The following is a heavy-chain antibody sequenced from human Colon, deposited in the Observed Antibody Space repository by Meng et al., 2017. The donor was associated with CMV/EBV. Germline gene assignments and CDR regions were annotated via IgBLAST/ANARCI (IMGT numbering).Heavy chain of an antibody. D-gene: IGHD6-6*01. V-gene: IGHV3-74*01. CDR3: ARDVGSSTSMDY. Sequence: GESLKISCAASGFTFSSYSMNWVCQAPGQGLEWVSRIKNDGTRATYADSVRGRFTISRDNARNTLYLQMDSVRVEDTAVYYCARDVGSSTSMDYWGQGTLVTVSS. CDR1: GFTFSSYS. CDR2: IKNDGTRA. J-gene: IGHJ4*02.